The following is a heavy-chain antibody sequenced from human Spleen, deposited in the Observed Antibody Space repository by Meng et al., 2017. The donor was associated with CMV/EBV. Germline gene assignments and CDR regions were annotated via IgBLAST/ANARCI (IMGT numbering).Heavy chain of an antibody. CDR1: GYTFTGYH. CDR2: INPYSGGT. CDR3: ARALWRGGKGHDY. D-gene: IGHD2-21*01. J-gene: IGHJ4*02. Sequence: ASVKVSCKASGYTFTGYHIHWVRQAPGQGLEWMGWINPYSGGTNCSQKFQGRVTMTRDTTISTTYMELSRLRSDDTAVYYCARALWRGGKGHDYWGQGTLVTVSS. V-gene: IGHV1-2*02.